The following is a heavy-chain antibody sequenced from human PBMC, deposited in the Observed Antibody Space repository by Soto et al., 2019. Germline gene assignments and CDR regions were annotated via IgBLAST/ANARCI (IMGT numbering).Heavy chain of an antibody. J-gene: IGHJ4*02. CDR2: IKSKTDGGTT. CDR1: GFTFSNAW. Sequence: EVQLVESGGGLVKPGGSLRLSCAASGFTFSNAWMNWVRQAPGKGLEWVGRIKSKTDGGTTDYAAPVKGRFTISRDDSKNTLYLQMNSLKTEDTAVYYCTNHDFPNGYFDYWAFDYWGQGTLVTVSS. V-gene: IGHV3-15*07. CDR3: TNHDFPNGYFDYWAFDY. D-gene: IGHD3-3*01.